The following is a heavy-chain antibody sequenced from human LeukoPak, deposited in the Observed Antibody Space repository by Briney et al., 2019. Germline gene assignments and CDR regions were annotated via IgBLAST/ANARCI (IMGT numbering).Heavy chain of an antibody. Sequence: GGSLRLSCAASGFTFSSDAMSWVRQAPGKGLEWVSGIGTAGDIYYPGSVKGRFTISRENAKNSLYLQMNSLRAGDTAVYYCARDRGRYYMDVWGKGATVTISS. V-gene: IGHV3-13*01. D-gene: IGHD6-25*01. CDR2: IGTAGDI. CDR3: ARDRGRYYMDV. J-gene: IGHJ6*03. CDR1: GFTFSSDA.